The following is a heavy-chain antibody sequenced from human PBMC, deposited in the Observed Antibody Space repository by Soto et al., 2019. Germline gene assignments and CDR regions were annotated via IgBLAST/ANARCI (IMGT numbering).Heavy chain of an antibody. V-gene: IGHV3-30*03. CDR3: AREVSLGAFDI. D-gene: IGHD6-13*01. Sequence: QVQLVESGGGVVQPGRSPRLSCAASGFTFSSYGMHWVRQAPGKGLEWVAVISNDGSNKYYADSVKGRFTISRDNSKNTLYLQMNSLRAEDTAVYYCAREVSLGAFDIWGQGTMVTVSS. J-gene: IGHJ3*02. CDR1: GFTFSSYG. CDR2: ISNDGSNK.